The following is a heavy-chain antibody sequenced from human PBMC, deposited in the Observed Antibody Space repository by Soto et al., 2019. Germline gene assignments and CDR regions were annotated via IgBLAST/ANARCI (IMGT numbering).Heavy chain of an antibody. CDR1: GGSISSYS. D-gene: IGHD1-7*01. V-gene: IGHV4-59*01. Sequence: PSETLSLTCTVSGGSISSYSWSWIRQPPGKGLEWIGYIYYSGSTNYNPSLKSRVTISVDTSKNQFSLKLSSVTAADTAVYYCARSSYNWNYGYYFDYWGQGTMVTVSS. CDR2: IYYSGST. J-gene: IGHJ4*02. CDR3: ARSSYNWNYGYYFDY.